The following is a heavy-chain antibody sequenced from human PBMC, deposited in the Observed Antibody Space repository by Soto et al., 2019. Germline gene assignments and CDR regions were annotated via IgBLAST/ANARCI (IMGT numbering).Heavy chain of an antibody. V-gene: IGHV3-30-3*01. Sequence: GGSLRLSCAASGFTFSSYAMHWVRQAPGKGLEWVAVISYDGSNKYYADSVKGRFTISRDNSKNTLYLQMNSLRAEDTAVYYCASFDIVLVPAAMSHYYYGMDVWGQGTTVTVSS. D-gene: IGHD2-2*01. CDR2: ISYDGSNK. CDR3: ASFDIVLVPAAMSHYYYGMDV. CDR1: GFTFSSYA. J-gene: IGHJ6*02.